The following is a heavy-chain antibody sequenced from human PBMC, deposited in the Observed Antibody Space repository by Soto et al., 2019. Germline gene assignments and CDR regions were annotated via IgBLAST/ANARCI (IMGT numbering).Heavy chain of an antibody. CDR2: IIPIFGTA. Sequence: SVKVSCKASGGTFSSYAISWVRQAPGQGLEWMGGIIPIFGTANYAQKFQGRVTITADESTSTAYMELSSLRSEDTAVYYCARDQGRNYYDSSGYYYYYFDYWGQGTLVTVSS. CDR1: GGTFSSYA. D-gene: IGHD3-22*01. CDR3: ARDQGRNYYDSSGYYYYYFDY. V-gene: IGHV1-69*13. J-gene: IGHJ4*02.